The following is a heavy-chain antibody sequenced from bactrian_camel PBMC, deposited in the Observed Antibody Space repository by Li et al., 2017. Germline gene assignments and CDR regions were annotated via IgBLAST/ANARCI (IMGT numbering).Heavy chain of an antibody. CDR1: GDTYNRNC. Sequence: HVQLVESGGGSVQAGGSLRLSCAASGDTYNRNCMAWFRQAPGKEREGVARIATCSGNTYYANSVKGRFTISRDRAKNTVYLQMNSLGPEDTAMYYCAADFRWCGDSWPSVDFPYWGQGTQVTVS. D-gene: IGHD6*01. V-gene: IGHV3S1*01. J-gene: IGHJ4*01. CDR2: IATCSGNT. CDR3: AADFRWCGDSWPSVDFPY.